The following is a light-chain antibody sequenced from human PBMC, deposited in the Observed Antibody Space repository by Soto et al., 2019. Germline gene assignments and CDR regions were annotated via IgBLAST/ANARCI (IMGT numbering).Light chain of an antibody. V-gene: IGLV1-47*01. J-gene: IGLJ2*01. CDR2: KNN. Sequence: QSVLTQPPSASGTPGQRVTISCSGSSSKIGSNYVYWYQQVPGTTPKLLIYKNNQRPSGVPDRFSGSKSVTSASRAISGRRSDDEADYYCAVWADIVSGREVFGGGTKVTVL. CDR3: AVWADIVSGREV. CDR1: SSKIGSNY.